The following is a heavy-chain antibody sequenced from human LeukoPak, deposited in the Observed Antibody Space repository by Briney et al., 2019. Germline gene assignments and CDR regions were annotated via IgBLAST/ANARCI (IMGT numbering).Heavy chain of an antibody. D-gene: IGHD6-13*01. CDR3: AIFPVGIAAAGTLY. CDR1: GRSFSGYY. Sequence: SETLSLTCAVYGRSFSGYYWSWIRQPPGKGLEWIGEINHSGSTNYNPSLKSRVTISVDTSQNQFSLKLSSVTAADTAVYYCAIFPVGIAAAGTLYWGQGTLVTVSS. V-gene: IGHV4-34*01. J-gene: IGHJ4*02. CDR2: INHSGST.